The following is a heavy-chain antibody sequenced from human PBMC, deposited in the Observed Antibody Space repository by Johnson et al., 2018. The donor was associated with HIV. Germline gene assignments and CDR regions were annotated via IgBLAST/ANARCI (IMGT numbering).Heavy chain of an antibody. CDR1: GITVNTNY. V-gene: IGHV3-66*01. CDR2: IYSGDST. Sequence: VLLVESGGGLVQSGESLRLSCAASGITVNTNYMSWVRRAPGKGLEWVSIIYSGDSTYYADSVKGRFTTSRDNSKNTLYLQMNSLRAEDTAVYYCARDGAIAAPDAFDIWGQGTMVTVSS. J-gene: IGHJ3*02. CDR3: ARDGAIAAPDAFDI. D-gene: IGHD6-13*01.